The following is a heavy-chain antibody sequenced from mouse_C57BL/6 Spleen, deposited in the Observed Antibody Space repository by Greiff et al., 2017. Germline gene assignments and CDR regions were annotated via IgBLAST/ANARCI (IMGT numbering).Heavy chain of an antibody. D-gene: IGHD1-1*01. Sequence: VQLKESGPGLVKPSQSLSLTCSVTGYSITSGYYWNWIRQFPGNKLEWMGYISYDGSNNYNPSLKNRISITRDTSKNQFFLKLNSVTTEDTATYYCARDRYYGDYAMDYWGQGTSVTVSS. CDR3: ARDRYYGDYAMDY. CDR1: GYSITSGYY. V-gene: IGHV3-6*01. J-gene: IGHJ4*01. CDR2: ISYDGSN.